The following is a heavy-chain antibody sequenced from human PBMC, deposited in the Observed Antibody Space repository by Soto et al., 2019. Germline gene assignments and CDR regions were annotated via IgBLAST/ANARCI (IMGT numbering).Heavy chain of an antibody. D-gene: IGHD5-18*01. CDR1: GFTFRTSV. J-gene: IGHJ4*02. CDR3: AKEYTAHRHFDY. CDR2: IASDSSYK. Sequence: PGGSLRLSCAASGFTFRTSVIHWVRQAPGKGLEWLAVIASDSSYKNSTGSVKGRFTISRDNSKSTLYLEMSSLRAEDTPVYYCAKEYTAHRHFDYWGLGTLVTVSS. V-gene: IGHV3-30*18.